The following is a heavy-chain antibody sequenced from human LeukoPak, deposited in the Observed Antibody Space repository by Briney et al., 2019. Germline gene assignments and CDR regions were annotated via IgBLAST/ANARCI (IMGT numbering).Heavy chain of an antibody. D-gene: IGHD6-19*01. CDR1: GYTFTGYY. CDR3: AREAEDSSGWYYFDY. CDR2: INPNSGGT. Sequence: ASVKVSCKASGYTFTGYYMHWVRQAPGQGLEWMGWINPNSGGTNYAQKFQGRVTMTRDTSISTAYMELSRLRSDDTAVCYCAREAEDSSGWYYFDYWGQGTLVTVSS. V-gene: IGHV1-2*02. J-gene: IGHJ4*02.